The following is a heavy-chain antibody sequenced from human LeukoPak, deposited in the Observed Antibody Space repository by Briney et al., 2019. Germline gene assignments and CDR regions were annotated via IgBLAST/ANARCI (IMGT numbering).Heavy chain of an antibody. CDR2: IRYDGSNK. CDR1: GFTFSSYG. CDR3: AKDGPSIAARPGHYYYYMDV. D-gene: IGHD6-6*01. J-gene: IGHJ6*03. Sequence: GGSLRLSCAASGFTFSSYGMHWVRQAPGKGLEWAAFIRYDGSNKYYADSVKGRFTISRDNSKNTLYLQMNSLRAEDTAVYYCAKDGPSIAARPGHYYYYMDVWGKGTTVTVSS. V-gene: IGHV3-30*02.